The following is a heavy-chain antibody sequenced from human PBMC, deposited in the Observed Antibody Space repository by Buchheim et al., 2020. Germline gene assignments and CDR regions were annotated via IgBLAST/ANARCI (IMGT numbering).Heavy chain of an antibody. CDR3: AKATYSGSYFADY. Sequence: QVQLVDSGGGVVQPGRSLRLSCAASGFTFSSYGMHWVRQAPDKGLEWVAVISSDGNNKYYADSVKGRFTISRDNSKNPLYLQMNSLGADDTAVYYCAKATYSGSYFADYWGQGTL. V-gene: IGHV3-30*18. CDR2: ISSDGNNK. CDR1: GFTFSSYG. J-gene: IGHJ4*02. D-gene: IGHD1-26*01.